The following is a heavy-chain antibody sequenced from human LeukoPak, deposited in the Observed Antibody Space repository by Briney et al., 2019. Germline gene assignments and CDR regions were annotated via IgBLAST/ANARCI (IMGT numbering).Heavy chain of an antibody. J-gene: IGHJ3*02. V-gene: IGHV3-11*01. CDR2: ISSSGSTI. D-gene: IGHD3-3*01. CDR3: ARDPTYYDFWSGYYRGLGAFDI. Sequence: GGSLRLSCAASGFTFSDYYMSWICQAPGKGLEWVSYISSSGSTIYYADSVKGRFTISRDNAKNSLYPQMNSLRAEDTAVYYCARDPTYYDFWSGYYRGLGAFDIWGQGTMVTVSS. CDR1: GFTFSDYY.